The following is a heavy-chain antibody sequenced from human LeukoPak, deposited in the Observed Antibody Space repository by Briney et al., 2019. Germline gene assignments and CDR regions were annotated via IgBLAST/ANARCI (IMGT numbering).Heavy chain of an antibody. D-gene: IGHD6-19*01. J-gene: IGHJ4*02. CDR3: ARRVVGQWLVSDY. CDR2: INHSGST. Sequence: SETLSLTCAVYGESFSGYYWSWIRQPPGKGLEWIGEINHSGSTNYNPSLKSRVTISVDTSKNQFSLKLSSVTAADTAVYYCARRVVGQWLVSDYWGQGTLVTVSS. CDR1: GESFSGYY. V-gene: IGHV4-34*01.